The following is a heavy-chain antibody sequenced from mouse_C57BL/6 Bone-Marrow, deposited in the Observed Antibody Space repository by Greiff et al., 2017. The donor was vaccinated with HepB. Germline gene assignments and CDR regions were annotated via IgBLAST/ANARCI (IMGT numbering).Heavy chain of an antibody. D-gene: IGHD1-1*01. CDR2: IDPSDSET. Sequence: VQLQQSGAELVRPGSSVKLSCKASGYTFTSYWMHWVKQRPIQGLEWIGNIDPSDSETHYNQKFKDKATLTVDKSSSTAYMQLSSLTSEDSAVYYCARTPHYYGSSYGYFDVWGTGTTVTVSS. CDR1: GYTFTSYW. V-gene: IGHV1-52*01. J-gene: IGHJ1*03. CDR3: ARTPHYYGSSYGYFDV.